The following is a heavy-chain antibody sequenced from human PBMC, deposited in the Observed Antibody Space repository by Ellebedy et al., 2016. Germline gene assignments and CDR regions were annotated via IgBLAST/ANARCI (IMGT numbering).Heavy chain of an antibody. CDR1: GFTFSSYS. D-gene: IGHD4-11*01. Sequence: GESLKISCAASGFTFSSYSMNWVRQAPGKGLEWVSHISSSSSSIATADSVKGRFTISRDNAKNSLYLQMNSLRDEDTAVYYCARDGPTYSDYWFDIWGQGTLVTVSS. V-gene: IGHV3-48*02. CDR2: ISSSSSSI. CDR3: ARDGPTYSDYWFDI. J-gene: IGHJ5*02.